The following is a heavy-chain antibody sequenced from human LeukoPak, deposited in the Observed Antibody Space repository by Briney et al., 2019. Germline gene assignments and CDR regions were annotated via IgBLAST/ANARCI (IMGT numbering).Heavy chain of an antibody. V-gene: IGHV1-18*04. CDR3: ARARGHWNYDF. D-gene: IGHD1-7*01. CDR1: GYTFINYD. Sequence: ASVKVSCKASGYTFINYDISWVRQAPGQGLEWMGWISVNNDNTNNAQNLQDRVTMTTDTSTSTAYMELRSLRSDDTAVYYCARARGHWNYDFWGQGTLVTVSS. CDR2: ISVNNDNT. J-gene: IGHJ4*02.